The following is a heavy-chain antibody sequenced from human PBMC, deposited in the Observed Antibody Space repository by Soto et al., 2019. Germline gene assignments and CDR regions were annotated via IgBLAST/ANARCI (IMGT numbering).Heavy chain of an antibody. V-gene: IGHV3-7*01. CDR1: GFTFSNYW. CDR3: ARDHINGWKFDY. CDR2: IKQDGSQN. J-gene: IGHJ4*02. D-gene: IGHD6-19*01. Sequence: EVQLVESGGGLVQPGVSLRLSCAASGFTFSNYWMSWVRQAPGKGLEWVANIKQDGSQNYYVDSVKGRFTTSRDNTKNSFCLQMNSLRAEETAVYYCARDHINGWKFDYWGRGTLVIVSS.